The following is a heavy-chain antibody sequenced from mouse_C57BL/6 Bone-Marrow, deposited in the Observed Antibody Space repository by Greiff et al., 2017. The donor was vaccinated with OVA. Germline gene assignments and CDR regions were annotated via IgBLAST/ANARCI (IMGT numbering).Heavy chain of an antibody. CDR2: INPDSSTI. D-gene: IGHD2-4*01. J-gene: IGHJ2*01. CDR1: GIDFSRYW. Sequence: EVKLMESGGGLVQPGGSLKLSCAASGIDFSRYWMSWVRRAPGKGLEWIGEINPDSSTINYAPSLKDKFIISRGNAKNTLYLQMSKVRSEDTALYYCARPRYYDYDEKASGYFDYWGQGTTLTVSS. V-gene: IGHV4-1*01. CDR3: ARPRYYDYDEKASGYFDY.